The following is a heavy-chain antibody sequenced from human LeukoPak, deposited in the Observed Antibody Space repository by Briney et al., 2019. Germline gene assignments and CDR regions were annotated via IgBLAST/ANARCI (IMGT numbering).Heavy chain of an antibody. V-gene: IGHV1-8*01. J-gene: IGHJ4*02. CDR3: ARVAGDCGGDCYRLLY. CDR1: GYTFTSYD. D-gene: IGHD2-21*01. CDR2: MNPNSGNT. Sequence: ASVKVSCKASGYTFTSYDINWVRQATGQGLEWLGWMNPNSGNTGYAQKFQGRVTMTRNTSISTAYMELSNLRSEDTAVYYCARVAGDCGGDCYRLLYWGQGTLVTVSS.